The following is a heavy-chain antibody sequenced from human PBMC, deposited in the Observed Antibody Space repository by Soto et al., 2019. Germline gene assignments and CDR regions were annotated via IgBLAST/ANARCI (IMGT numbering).Heavy chain of an antibody. CDR1: GVTVGDYA. V-gene: IGHV3-49*04. D-gene: IGHD2-8*01. CDR2: IRSKAYGGTT. Sequence: SLRLSCTASGVTVGDYAMSWVRQAPGKGLEWVGFIRSKAYGGTTEYAASVKGRFTISRDDSKSIAYLQMNSLKTEDTAVYYCTAGKLYPSLDFDYWGQGTLVTVSS. CDR3: TAGKLYPSLDFDY. J-gene: IGHJ4*02.